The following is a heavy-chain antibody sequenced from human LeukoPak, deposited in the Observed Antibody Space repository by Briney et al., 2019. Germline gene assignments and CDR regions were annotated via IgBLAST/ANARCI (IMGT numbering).Heavy chain of an antibody. D-gene: IGHD3-3*01. CDR3: AREARYDFWSGYYSGGDWFDP. CDR2: IYPGDSDT. J-gene: IGHJ5*02. V-gene: IGHV5-51*01. Sequence: GEPLKISCKGSGYSFTSYWIGWVRQMPGKGLEWMGIIYPGDSDTRYSPSFQGQVTISADKSISTAYLQWSSLKASDTAMYYCAREARYDFWSGYYSGGDWFDPWGQGTLVTVSS. CDR1: GYSFTSYW.